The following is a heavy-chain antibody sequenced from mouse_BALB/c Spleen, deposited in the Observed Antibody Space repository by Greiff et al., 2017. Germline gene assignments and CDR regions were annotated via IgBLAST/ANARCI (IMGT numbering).Heavy chain of an antibody. V-gene: IGHV1-87*01. CDR2: IYPGDGDT. D-gene: IGHD2-1*01. Sequence: QVQLKESGAELARPGASVKLSCKASGYTFTSYWMQWVKQRPGQGLEWIGAIYPGDGDTRYTQKFKGKATLTADKSSSTAYMQLSSLASEDSAVYYCARDLLWGQGTSVTVSS. CDR1: GYTFTSYW. CDR3: ARDLL. J-gene: IGHJ4*01.